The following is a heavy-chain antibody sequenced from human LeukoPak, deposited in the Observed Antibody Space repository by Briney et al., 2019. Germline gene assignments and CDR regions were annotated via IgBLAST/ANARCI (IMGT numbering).Heavy chain of an antibody. J-gene: IGHJ4*02. CDR3: AKQLGYCSDGSCYFPY. D-gene: IGHD2-15*01. Sequence: GGSLRLSCAVSGFTFSSYWMHWVRQAPGKGLEWVSAISNNGGYTYYADSVQGRFAISRDNSKSTLCLQMNSLRAEDTAVYYCAKQLGYCSDGSCYFPYWGQGTLVTVSS. V-gene: IGHV3-23*01. CDR2: ISNNGGYT. CDR1: GFTFSSYW.